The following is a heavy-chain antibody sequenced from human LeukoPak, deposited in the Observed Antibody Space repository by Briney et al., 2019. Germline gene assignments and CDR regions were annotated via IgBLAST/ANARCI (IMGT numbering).Heavy chain of an antibody. CDR3: ARASYYDYVWRKYYFDY. J-gene: IGHJ4*02. D-gene: IGHD3-16*01. V-gene: IGHV3-48*01. Sequence: SGGSLRLSCAASGFTFSSYSMNWVRQAPGKGLEWVSYISSSSSTIYYADSVKGRFTISRDNAKNSLYLQMSSLRAEDTAVYYCARASYYDYVWRKYYFDYWGQGTLVTVSS. CDR2: ISSSSSTI. CDR1: GFTFSSYS.